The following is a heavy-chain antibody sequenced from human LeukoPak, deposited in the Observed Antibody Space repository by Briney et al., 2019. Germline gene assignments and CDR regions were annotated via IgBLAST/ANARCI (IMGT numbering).Heavy chain of an antibody. CDR3: ARGGSDGIRDFWSGYSDYYYYYMDV. V-gene: IGHV1-2*02. D-gene: IGHD3-3*01. J-gene: IGHJ6*03. CDR2: INPNSGGT. Sequence: ASVKVSCKAFGYTFTNFGITWVRQAPGQGLEWMGWINPNSGGTNYAQKFQGRVTMTRDTSISTAYMELSSLRSEDTAVYYCARGGSDGIRDFWSGYSDYYYYYMDVWGKGTTVTVSS. CDR1: GYTFTNFG.